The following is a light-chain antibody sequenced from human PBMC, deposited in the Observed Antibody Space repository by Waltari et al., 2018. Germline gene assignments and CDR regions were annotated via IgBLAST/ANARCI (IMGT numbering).Light chain of an antibody. CDR2: SIY. CDR3: QQYDGIVVT. V-gene: IGKV3-20*01. CDR1: QTVSTIA. Sequence: ELVLTQSPGTLSLSPGDRATLSCRASQTVSTIALSWYQQKPGQAPRVLIYSIYNRATGIPDRFSGSGSGTDFTLTINRLAPEDFAMYYCQQYDGIVVTFGGGTKVEI. J-gene: IGKJ4*01.